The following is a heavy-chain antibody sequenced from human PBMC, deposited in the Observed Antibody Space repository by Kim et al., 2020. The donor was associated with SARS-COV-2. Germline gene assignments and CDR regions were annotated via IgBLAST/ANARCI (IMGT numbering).Heavy chain of an antibody. CDR2: ISWNSGSI. V-gene: IGHV3-9*01. CDR1: GFTFDDYA. CDR3: AKDIGAAQEIFDY. Sequence: GGSLRLSCAASGFTFDDYAMHWVRQAPGKGLEWVSGISWNSGSIGYADSVKGRFTISRDNAKKSLYLQMNSLRAEDTALYYCAKDIGAAQEIFDYFGQGT. J-gene: IGHJ4*02. D-gene: IGHD3-16*01.